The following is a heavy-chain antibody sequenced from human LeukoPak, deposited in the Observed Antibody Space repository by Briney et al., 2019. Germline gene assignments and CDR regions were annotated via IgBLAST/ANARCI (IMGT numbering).Heavy chain of an antibody. V-gene: IGHV1-46*01. J-gene: IGHJ4*02. CDR1: GYTFTSYG. CDR3: ARRSRGSGSYPLDY. CDR2: INPSGGST. Sequence: ASVKVSCKASGYTFTSYGISWVRQAPGQGLEWMGIINPSGGSTSYAQKFQGRVTMTRDMSTSTVYMELSSLRSEDTAVYYCARRSRGSGSYPLDYWGQGTLVTVSS. D-gene: IGHD3-10*01.